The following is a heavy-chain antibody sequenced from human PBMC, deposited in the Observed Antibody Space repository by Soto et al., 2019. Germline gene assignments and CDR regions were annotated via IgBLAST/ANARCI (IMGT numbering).Heavy chain of an antibody. CDR3: ARDSSSRDYYFDY. D-gene: IGHD6-13*01. J-gene: IGHJ4*02. CDR2: TYDRSKWYN. V-gene: IGHV6-1*01. Sequence: PSQTLSLTLAISGGSVSSTSSASYWIRPSPSRGLEWLGRTYDRSKWYNDYAVSVKSRITINPDTSKNQFSLQLNSVTPEDTAVYYCARDSSSRDYYFDYWGQGTLVTVSS. CDR1: GGSVSSTSSA.